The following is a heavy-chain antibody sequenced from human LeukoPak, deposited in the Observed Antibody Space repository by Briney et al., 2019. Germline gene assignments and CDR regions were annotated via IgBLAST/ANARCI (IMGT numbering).Heavy chain of an antibody. D-gene: IGHD3-3*01. CDR2: IYYSGST. V-gene: IGHV4-31*03. Sequence: SETLSLTCTVSGGSISSGGYYWSWIRQHPGKGLEWIGYIYYSGSTYYNPSLKSRVTISVDTSKNQFSLKLSSVTAADTAVYYCARAGGYDFWSGYSNWFDPWGQGTLVTVPS. CDR3: ARAGGYDFWSGYSNWFDP. J-gene: IGHJ5*02. CDR1: GGSISSGGYY.